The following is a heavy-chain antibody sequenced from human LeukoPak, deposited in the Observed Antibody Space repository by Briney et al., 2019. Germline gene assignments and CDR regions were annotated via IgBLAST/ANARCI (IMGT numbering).Heavy chain of an antibody. Sequence: GGSLRLSCAASGFTFSSYAMNWVRQAPGKGLEWVSYISSSSSTIYYADSVKGRFTISRDNAKNSLYLEMNSLRDEDTAVYYCARGYCSSTSCYSPRGYFDYWGQGTLVTVSS. V-gene: IGHV3-48*02. D-gene: IGHD2-2*01. CDR2: ISSSSSTI. CDR3: ARGYCSSTSCYSPRGYFDY. CDR1: GFTFSSYA. J-gene: IGHJ4*02.